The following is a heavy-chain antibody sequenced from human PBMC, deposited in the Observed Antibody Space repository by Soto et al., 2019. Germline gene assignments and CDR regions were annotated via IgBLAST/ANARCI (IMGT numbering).Heavy chain of an antibody. D-gene: IGHD3-3*01. CDR2: IKSKTDGGTT. CDR1: GFTFSNAW. CDR3: TTARRITIFGVVSRSYYYYYMDV. J-gene: IGHJ6*03. Sequence: VQLVESGGGLVKPGGSLRLSCAASGFTFSNAWMSWVRQAPGKGLEWVGRIKSKTDGGTTDYAAPVKGRFTISRDDSKNTLYLQMNSLKTEDTAVYYCTTARRITIFGVVSRSYYYYYMDVWGKGTTVTVSS. V-gene: IGHV3-15*01.